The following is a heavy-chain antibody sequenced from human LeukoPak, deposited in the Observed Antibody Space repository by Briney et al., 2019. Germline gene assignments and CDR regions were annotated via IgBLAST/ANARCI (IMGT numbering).Heavy chain of an antibody. Sequence: ASVKVSCKASGYTFTGYYMHWVRQAPGQGLEWMGWINPNSGGTNYAQKFQGRVTMTRDTSISTAYMELGRLRSDDTAVYYCARPRLAAAGWFDPWAREPWSPSPQ. CDR2: INPNSGGT. J-gene: IGHJ5*02. CDR3: ARPRLAAAGWFDP. CDR1: GYTFTGYY. V-gene: IGHV1-2*02. D-gene: IGHD6-13*01.